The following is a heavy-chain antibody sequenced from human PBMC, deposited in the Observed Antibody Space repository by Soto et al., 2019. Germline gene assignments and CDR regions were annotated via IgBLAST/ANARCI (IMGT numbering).Heavy chain of an antibody. CDR2: ISSSSSTI. Sequence: VQLVESGGGLVQPGGSLRLSCEASGFTFSSYSMNWVRQAPGKGLEWVSYISSSSSTIYYAYSVKGRFTIARDNAKNSLNLQMNSLRDEDTAVYYCAREGPDSSYYYGMDVWGQGTTVTVSS. D-gene: IGHD3-22*01. V-gene: IGHV3-48*02. CDR3: AREGPDSSYYYGMDV. CDR1: GFTFSSYS. J-gene: IGHJ6*02.